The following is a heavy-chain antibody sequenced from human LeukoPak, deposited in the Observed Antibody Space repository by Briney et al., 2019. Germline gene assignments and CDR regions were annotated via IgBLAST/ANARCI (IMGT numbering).Heavy chain of an antibody. CDR1: GYTFTGYY. D-gene: IGHD6-13*01. V-gene: IGHV1-2*04. J-gene: IGHJ6*02. CDR2: INPNSGGT. CDR3: ARTERGSSWYYYYGMDV. Sequence: ASVKVSCKASGYTFTGYYMHWVRQAPGQGLEWMGWINPNSGGTNYAQKFQGWVTMTRDTSISTAYMELSRLRSDDTAVYYCARTERGSSWYYYYGMDVWGQGTTVTVSS.